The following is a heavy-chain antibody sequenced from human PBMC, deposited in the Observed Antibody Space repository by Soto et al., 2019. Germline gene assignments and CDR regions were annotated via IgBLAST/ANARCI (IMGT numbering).Heavy chain of an antibody. CDR3: AKDMYHDFWSCLPPHYYGMDV. CDR1: GFTFSSYA. V-gene: IGHV3-23*01. J-gene: IGHJ6*02. D-gene: IGHD3-3*01. Sequence: GGSLRLSCAASGFTFSSYAMSWVRQAPGKGLEWVSAISGSGGSTYYADSVKGRFTISRDNSKNTLYLQMNSLRAEDTAVYYYAKDMYHDFWSCLPPHYYGMDVWGQGTTVTASS. CDR2: ISGSGGST.